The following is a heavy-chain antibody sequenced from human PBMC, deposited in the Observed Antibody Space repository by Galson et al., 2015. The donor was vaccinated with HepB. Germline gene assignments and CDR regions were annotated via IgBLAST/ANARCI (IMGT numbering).Heavy chain of an antibody. V-gene: IGHV3-15*05. J-gene: IGHJ4*02. D-gene: IGHD3-10*01. Sequence: SLRLSCAASGFSFGNAWMSWVRQAPGKGLEWVGRIKSKSDGGTRQYAAPVKGRFTMSRDDSKKALYLQMNSLKTEDTAVYYCTTDLLGGTYYRNSGRENWGQGTLVTVSP. CDR2: IKSKSDGGTR. CDR3: TTDLLGGTYYRNSGREN. CDR1: GFSFGNAW.